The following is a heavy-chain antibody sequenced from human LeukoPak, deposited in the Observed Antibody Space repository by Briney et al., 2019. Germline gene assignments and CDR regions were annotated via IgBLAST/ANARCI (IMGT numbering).Heavy chain of an antibody. V-gene: IGHV3-33*06. J-gene: IGHJ3*02. CDR2: IWHDGSNE. D-gene: IGHD3-22*01. CDR1: GFTFSNYG. Sequence: PGTSLRLSCAASGFTFSNYGMHWVRQAPGKGLEWVAVIWHDGSNEYYADSVKGRFTISRDNSKNTLYLQMNSLRAEDTAVYYCAKEAVNYYDSSGYFDDAFDIWGQGTMVTVSS. CDR3: AKEAVNYYDSSGYFDDAFDI.